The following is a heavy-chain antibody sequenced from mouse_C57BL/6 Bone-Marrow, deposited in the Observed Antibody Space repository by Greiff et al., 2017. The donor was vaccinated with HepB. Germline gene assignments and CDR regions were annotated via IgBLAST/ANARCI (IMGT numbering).Heavy chain of an antibody. CDR3: ARGYYGSSPYWYFDV. V-gene: IGHV5-17*01. Sequence: EVQLVESGGGLVKPGGSLKLSCAASGFTFSDYGMHWVRQAPEKGLEWVAYISSGSSTIYYADTVKGRFTISRDNTKNTLFLQMTSLRSEDTAMYDCARGYYGSSPYWYFDVWGTGTTVTVSA. CDR2: ISSGSSTI. J-gene: IGHJ1*03. CDR1: GFTFSDYG. D-gene: IGHD1-1*01.